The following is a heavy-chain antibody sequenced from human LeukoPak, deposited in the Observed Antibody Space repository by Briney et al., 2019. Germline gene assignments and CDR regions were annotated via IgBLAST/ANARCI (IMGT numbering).Heavy chain of an antibody. V-gene: IGHV3-23*01. Sequence: GGSLRLSCAASGFTFSSYAMNWVRQAPGKGLEWVSGISANGVSTYYADSVKGRFTISRDNSKTTLYLQMNSLRAEDTAVYYCAKGRSAAVTSALNYWGQGTLITVSS. D-gene: IGHD4-23*01. CDR1: GFTFSSYA. CDR2: ISANGVST. J-gene: IGHJ4*02. CDR3: AKGRSAAVTSALNY.